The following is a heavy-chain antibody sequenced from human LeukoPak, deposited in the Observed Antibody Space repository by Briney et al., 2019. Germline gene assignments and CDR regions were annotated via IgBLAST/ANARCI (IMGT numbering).Heavy chain of an antibody. CDR3: TTTFEF. V-gene: IGHV3-74*01. D-gene: IGHD2/OR15-2a*01. CDR1: GFTFTNYW. J-gene: IGHJ4*02. Sequence: GGSLRLSCGASGFTFTNYWMHWVRQAPGKGLVWVSRVDGGGTGTSYADSVKGRFTISRDNAKNTVYLQMNSLRAEDTAVYYCTTTFEFWGQGILVTVSS. CDR2: VDGGGTGT.